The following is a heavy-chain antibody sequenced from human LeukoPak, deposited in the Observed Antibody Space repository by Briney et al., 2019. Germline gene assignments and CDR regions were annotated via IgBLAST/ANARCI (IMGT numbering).Heavy chain of an antibody. CDR1: GFTFGTFA. V-gene: IGHV3-23*01. CDR2: ITGDDST. D-gene: IGHD3-3*01. Sequence: PGGSLRLSCAASGFTFGTFAFNWVRQAPGKGLEWVSSITGDDSTYYADSVKGRFTISRDTSSNTLYLQMNSLRAEDTALYYCAKGHYDFRDYWGQGTLVTVSS. J-gene: IGHJ4*02. CDR3: AKGHYDFRDY.